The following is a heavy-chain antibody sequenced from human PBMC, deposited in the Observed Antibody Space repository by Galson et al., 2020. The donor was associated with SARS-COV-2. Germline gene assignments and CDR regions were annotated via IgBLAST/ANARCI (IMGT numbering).Heavy chain of an antibody. J-gene: IGHJ6*02. Sequence: TGGSLRLSGAPSGFTFISYSINWVRQAPGKGLEWVSYISSSSSTKSYADSVKGRFTISRDNAKNSLYLQMNSLRDEDTAVYYCARDGALRCLEWSPYYYYGMDVWGQGTTVTVSS. V-gene: IGHV3-48*02. CDR3: ARDGALRCLEWSPYYYYGMDV. D-gene: IGHD3-3*01. CDR1: GFTFISYS. CDR2: ISSSSSTK.